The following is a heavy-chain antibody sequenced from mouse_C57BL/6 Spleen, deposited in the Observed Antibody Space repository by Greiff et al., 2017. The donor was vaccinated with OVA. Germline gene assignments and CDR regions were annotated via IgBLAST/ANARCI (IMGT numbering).Heavy chain of an antibody. CDR3: ARGSYYYAMDY. V-gene: IGHV1-18*01. CDR2: INPNNGGT. Sequence: EVHLVESGPELVKPGASVKIPCKASGYTFTDYNMDWVKQSNGKSLEWIGDINPNNGGTIYNQKFKGKATLTVDKSSSTAYMELRSLTSEDTAVYYCARGSYYYAMDYWGQGTSVTVSS. CDR1: GYTFTDYN. J-gene: IGHJ4*01.